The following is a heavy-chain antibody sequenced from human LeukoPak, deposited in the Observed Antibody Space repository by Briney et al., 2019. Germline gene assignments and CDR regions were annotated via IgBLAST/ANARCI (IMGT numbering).Heavy chain of an antibody. CDR3: TTDLGYCSSTSCYTYYMDV. V-gene: IGHV3-15*01. CDR1: GFTFSNAW. Sequence: PGRSLRLSCAASGFTFSNAWMSWVRQAPGKGLEWVGRIKSKTDGGTTDYAAPVKGRFTISRDDSKNTLYLQMNSLKTEDTAVYYCTTDLGYCSSTSCYTYYMDVWGKGTTVTVSS. J-gene: IGHJ6*03. D-gene: IGHD2-2*02. CDR2: IKSKTDGGTT.